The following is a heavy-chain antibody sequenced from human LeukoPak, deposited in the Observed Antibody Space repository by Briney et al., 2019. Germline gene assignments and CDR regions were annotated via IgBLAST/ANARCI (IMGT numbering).Heavy chain of an antibody. J-gene: IGHJ5*02. CDR1: GYSISSGYY. CDR3: ARVWYDFWSGYSVLNWFDP. D-gene: IGHD3-3*01. Sequence: SETLSLTCAVSGYSISSGYYWGWIRQPPGKGLEWIGSIYHSGSTYYNPSLKSRVTISVDTSKNQFSLKLSSVTAADTAVYYCARVWYDFWSGYSVLNWFDPWGQGTLVTVSS. V-gene: IGHV4-38-2*01. CDR2: IYHSGST.